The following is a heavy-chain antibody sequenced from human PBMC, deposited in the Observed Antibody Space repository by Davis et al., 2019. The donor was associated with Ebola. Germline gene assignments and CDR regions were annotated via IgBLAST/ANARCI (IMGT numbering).Heavy chain of an antibody. V-gene: IGHV4-59*11. D-gene: IGHD2-21*01. Sequence: MPSKTLSLTCTVSGGSISSHYWSWIRQPPGKGLEWIGCVYNSGSTNYKSSLKSRVTISVDLSKNQFSLKLNSVTAADTAVYFCVRGEFYSYFGMDVWGQGTTVTVSS. J-gene: IGHJ6*02. CDR1: GGSISSHY. CDR3: VRGEFYSYFGMDV. CDR2: VYNSGST.